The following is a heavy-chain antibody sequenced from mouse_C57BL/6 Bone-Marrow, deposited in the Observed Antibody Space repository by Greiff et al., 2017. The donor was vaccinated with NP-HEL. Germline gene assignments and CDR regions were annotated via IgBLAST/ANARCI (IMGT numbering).Heavy chain of an antibody. CDR1: GFTFNTYA. CDR2: IRSKSSNYAT. V-gene: IGHV10-3*01. J-gene: IGHJ1*03. Sequence: EVQLVESGGGLVQPKGSLKLSCAASGFTFNTYAMHWVRQAPGKGVEWVARIRSKSSNYATYYADSVKDRFTISRDDSQSMLYLQMNNLKTEDTAMYYCVRVPYGRESYLYFDVWGTGTTVTVSS. D-gene: IGHD1-1*01. CDR3: VRVPYGRESYLYFDV.